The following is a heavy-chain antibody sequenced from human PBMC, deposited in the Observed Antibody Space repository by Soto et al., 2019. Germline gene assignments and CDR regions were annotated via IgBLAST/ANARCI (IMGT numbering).Heavy chain of an antibody. CDR2: IFTGGTT. CDR1: GFTVSSSNY. Sequence: EVQLVESGGGLIQPGGSLRLSCVVSGFTVSSSNYMSWVRQAPGKGLEWVSVIFTGGTTHYADSVKGRFTISRDNSKNTLYLQMNSLRAEDTAVYYCHGYGYWGQGTLVTVSS. D-gene: IGHD5-12*01. V-gene: IGHV3-53*01. CDR3: HGYGY. J-gene: IGHJ4*02.